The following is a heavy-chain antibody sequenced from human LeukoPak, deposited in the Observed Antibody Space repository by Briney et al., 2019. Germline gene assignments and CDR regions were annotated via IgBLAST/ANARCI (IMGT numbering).Heavy chain of an antibody. CDR2: IYTSGST. CDR1: GGSVSSYY. V-gene: IGHV4-4*07. D-gene: IGHD2-21*01. Sequence: SETLSLTCTVSGGSVSSYYWSWIRQPAGKGLEWIGSIYTSGSTNYNPSLKSRVTMSVDTSKNQFSLKLSSVTAADTAVYYCARHIGNARYPGFDPWGQGTLVTVSS. J-gene: IGHJ5*02. CDR3: ARHIGNARYPGFDP.